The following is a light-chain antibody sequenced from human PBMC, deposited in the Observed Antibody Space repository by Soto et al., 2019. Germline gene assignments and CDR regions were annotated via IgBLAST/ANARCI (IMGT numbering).Light chain of an antibody. V-gene: IGKV3-15*01. CDR3: QQYHTRLYT. Sequence: EIVMTQSPATLSVSPGERATLSCRASQSISSHLAWYQLKPGEAPRLLMYDASTRATGIPARCGGSGSWAGFTLTISSLQSEDFAVYFCQQYHTRLYTFGKGTKLEVK. CDR2: DAS. CDR1: QSISSH. J-gene: IGKJ2*01.